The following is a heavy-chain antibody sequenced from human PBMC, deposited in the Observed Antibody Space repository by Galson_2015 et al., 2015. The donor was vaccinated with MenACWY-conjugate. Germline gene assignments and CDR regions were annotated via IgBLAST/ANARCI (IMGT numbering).Heavy chain of an antibody. D-gene: IGHD4-11*01. J-gene: IGHJ4*02. CDR3: ARDSYTNPMVDY. V-gene: IGHV3-74*01. Sequence: SLRLSCAASGFTFSRYWMHWVRQAPGKGLVWVSRINSDGISTSYADSVKGRFTISRDNARNTVYLQMSSLRAEDTGVYYCARDSYTNPMVDYWGQGTLGTVAS. CDR1: GFTFSRYW. CDR2: INSDGIST.